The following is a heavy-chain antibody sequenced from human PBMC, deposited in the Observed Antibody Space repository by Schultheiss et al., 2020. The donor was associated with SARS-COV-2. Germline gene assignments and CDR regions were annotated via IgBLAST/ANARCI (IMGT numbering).Heavy chain of an antibody. CDR2: ISGSGGST. CDR1: GFTFTSYA. D-gene: IGHD3-10*01. Sequence: GGSLRLSCAASGFTFTSYAMTWVRQAPGKGLEWVSAISGSGGSTYYADSVKGRFTISRDNSKNTLYLQMNSLRAEDTAVYYCARPQLWFGTYYYYGMDVWGQGTTVTVSS. J-gene: IGHJ6*02. CDR3: ARPQLWFGTYYYYGMDV. V-gene: IGHV3-23*01.